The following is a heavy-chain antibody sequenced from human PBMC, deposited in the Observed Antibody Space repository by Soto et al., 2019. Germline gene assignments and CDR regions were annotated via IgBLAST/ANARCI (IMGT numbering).Heavy chain of an antibody. D-gene: IGHD4-17*01. Sequence: QVQLVQSGAEVKKPGSSVKVSCKASGGTFSSYAISWVRQAPGQGLEWMGGIIPIFGTANYAQKFQGRVTITADESTSTAYMELRSLRSEDTAVYYCARVPPDYGDYYYYGMDVWGQGTTVTVSS. J-gene: IGHJ6*02. CDR3: ARVPPDYGDYYYYGMDV. CDR2: IIPIFGTA. V-gene: IGHV1-69*01. CDR1: GGTFSSYA.